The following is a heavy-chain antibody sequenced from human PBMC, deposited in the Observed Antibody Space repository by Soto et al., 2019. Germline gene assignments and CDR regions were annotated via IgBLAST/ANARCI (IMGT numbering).Heavy chain of an antibody. CDR3: ASAVDTAMVTLTRYYYYYGMDV. V-gene: IGHV1-69*13. J-gene: IGHJ6*02. CDR1: GGTFSSYA. CDR2: IIPIFGTA. D-gene: IGHD5-18*01. Sequence: SVKVSCKASGGTFSSYAISWVRQAPGQGLEWMGGIIPIFGTANYAQKFQGRVTITADESTSTAYMELSSLRSEDTAVYYCASAVDTAMVTLTRYYYYYGMDVWGQGTTVTVSS.